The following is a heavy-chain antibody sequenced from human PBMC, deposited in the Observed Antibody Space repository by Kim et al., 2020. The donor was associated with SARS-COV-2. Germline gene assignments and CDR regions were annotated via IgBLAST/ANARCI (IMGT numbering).Heavy chain of an antibody. Sequence: GGSLRLSCAASGFTFSNYWMHWVRQAPGKGLVWVSRISRDGGSTTYADSVKGRFTISRDNAKNTLYLQMNSLRAEDTAVYYCARASGSNAWFDPWGQGTL. CDR2: ISRDGGST. CDR1: GFTFSNYW. J-gene: IGHJ5*02. CDR3: ARASGSNAWFDP. V-gene: IGHV3-74*03. D-gene: IGHD4-4*01.